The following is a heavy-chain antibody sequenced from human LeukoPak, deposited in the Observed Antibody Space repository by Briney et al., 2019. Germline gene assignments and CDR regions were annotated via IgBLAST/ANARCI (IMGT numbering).Heavy chain of an antibody. CDR2: INHSGST. D-gene: IGHD2-2*01. V-gene: IGHV4-34*01. CDR3: ARGLSPPPAAISYYYMDV. CDR1: GGSFSGYY. J-gene: IGHJ6*03. Sequence: SETLSLTCAVYGGSFSGYYWSWIRQPPGKGLEWIGEINHSGSTNYNPSLKSRVTISVDTSKNQFSLNLSSVTAADTAVYYCARGLSPPPAAISYYYMDVWGKGTTVTVSS.